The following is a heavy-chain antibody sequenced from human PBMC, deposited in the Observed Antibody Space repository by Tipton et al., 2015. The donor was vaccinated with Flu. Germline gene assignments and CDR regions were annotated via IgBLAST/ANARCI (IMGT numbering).Heavy chain of an antibody. CDR1: GFSFSNYG. Sequence: GSLRLSCAASGFSFSNYGMSWVRQAPGKGLEWVSGISGSGGITYYAGSVKGRFTISSDNSKNTVYPQMNSLRAEDTAVYFCAKELTYSSSWRTFDYWGQGTLVTVSS. CDR2: ISGSGGIT. D-gene: IGHD6-13*01. CDR3: AKELTYSSSWRTFDY. V-gene: IGHV3-23*01. J-gene: IGHJ4*02.